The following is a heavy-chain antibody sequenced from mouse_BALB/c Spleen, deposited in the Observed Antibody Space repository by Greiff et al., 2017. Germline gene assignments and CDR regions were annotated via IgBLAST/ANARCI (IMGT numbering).Heavy chain of an antibody. V-gene: IGHV1-5*01. Sequence: VQLQQSGTVLARPGASVKMSCKASGYTFTSYWMHWVKQRPGQGLEWIGAIYPGNSDTSYNQKFKGKAKLTAVTSTSTAYMELSSLTNEHSAVYYCTRGPLLRLPMAMDYWGQGTSVTVSS. CDR1: GYTFTSYW. D-gene: IGHD1-2*01. CDR3: TRGPLLRLPMAMDY. CDR2: IYPGNSDT. J-gene: IGHJ4*01.